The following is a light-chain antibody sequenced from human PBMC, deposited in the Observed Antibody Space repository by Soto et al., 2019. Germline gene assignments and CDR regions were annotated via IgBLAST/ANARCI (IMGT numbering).Light chain of an antibody. V-gene: IGKV3-11*01. Sequence: EIVLTQSPATLSLSPGDRATLSCMASQSVSNFLAWYQQKPGQAPRLLIYDASNRATGIPARFSGGGSGTDFALTISSLETEDFAVYYCQVRSNWPTWTFGQGTKVEI. CDR1: QSVSNF. CDR3: QVRSNWPTWT. CDR2: DAS. J-gene: IGKJ1*01.